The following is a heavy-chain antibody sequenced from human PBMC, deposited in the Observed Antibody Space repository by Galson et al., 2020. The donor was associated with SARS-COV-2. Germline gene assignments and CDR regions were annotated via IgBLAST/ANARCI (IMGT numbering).Heavy chain of an antibody. Sequence: SCAASGFTFSSYWMSWVRQAPGKGLEWVANIKQDGSEKHYVDSVKGRFTISRDNAKNSLYLQMNSLRAEDTAVYYCARDDRYSYDTKRFYYYYGMDVWGQGTTVTVSS. J-gene: IGHJ6*02. V-gene: IGHV3-7*01. CDR1: GFTFSSYW. CDR2: IKQDGSEK. CDR3: ARDDRYSYDTKRFYYYYGMDV. D-gene: IGHD5-18*01.